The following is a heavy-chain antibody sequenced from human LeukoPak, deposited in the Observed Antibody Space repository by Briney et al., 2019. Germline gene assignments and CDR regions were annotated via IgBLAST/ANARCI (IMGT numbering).Heavy chain of an antibody. D-gene: IGHD6-13*01. CDR2: ISYDGSNK. V-gene: IGHV3-30*18. CDR3: AKDGSAAAGTLN. J-gene: IGHJ4*02. CDR1: GFTFSSYG. Sequence: PGGSLRLSCAASGFTFSSYGMHWVRQAPGKGLEWVAVISYDGSNKYYADSVKGRFTISRDNSKNTLYLQMNSLRAEDTAVYYCAKDGSAAAGTLNWGQGTLVTVSS.